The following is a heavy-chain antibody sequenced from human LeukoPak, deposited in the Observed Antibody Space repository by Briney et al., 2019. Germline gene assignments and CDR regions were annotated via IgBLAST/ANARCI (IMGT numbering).Heavy chain of an antibody. CDR2: ISSNGGST. J-gene: IGHJ6*03. V-gene: IGHV3-64*01. CDR3: ARDGYSYGYGYYYYMDV. CDR1: GFTFSSYA. D-gene: IGHD5-18*01. Sequence: PGGSLRLSCVASGFTFSSYAMHWVRQAPGKGLEYVSAISSNGGSTYYANSVKGRFTISRDNSKNTLYLQMGSLRAEDMAVYYCARDGYSYGYGYYYYMDVWGKGTTVTVSS.